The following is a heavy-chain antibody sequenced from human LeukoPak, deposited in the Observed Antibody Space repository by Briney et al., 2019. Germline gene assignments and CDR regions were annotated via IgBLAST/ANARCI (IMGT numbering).Heavy chain of an antibody. D-gene: IGHD4-11*01. V-gene: IGHV3-21*01. CDR2: ITSSSTYI. Sequence: GGSLRLSCAASGFTFNTYSMNWVRQAPGKGLEWVSSITSSSTYIYYADSVKGRFTVSRDNAKNSLYLQMNSLRAEDTAVYYCARDGISTVDSYYYYGMDVWDQGTTVTVSS. J-gene: IGHJ6*02. CDR3: ARDGISTVDSYYYYGMDV. CDR1: GFTFNTYS.